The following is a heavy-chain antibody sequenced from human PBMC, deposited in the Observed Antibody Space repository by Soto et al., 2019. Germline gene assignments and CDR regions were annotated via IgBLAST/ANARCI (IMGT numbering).Heavy chain of an antibody. CDR1: GGSFSGYY. CDR3: ARSSLYYYYGMDV. J-gene: IGHJ6*02. Sequence: SETLSLTCAVYGGSFSGYYWSWIRQPPGKGLEWIGEINHSGSTNYNPSLKSRVTISVDTSKNQFSLKLSSVTAAGTAVYYCARSSLYYYYGMDVWGQGTTVTVSS. CDR2: INHSGST. D-gene: IGHD6-6*01. V-gene: IGHV4-34*01.